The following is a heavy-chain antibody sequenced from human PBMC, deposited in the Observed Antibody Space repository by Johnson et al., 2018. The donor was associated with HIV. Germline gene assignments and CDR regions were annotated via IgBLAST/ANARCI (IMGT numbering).Heavy chain of an antibody. D-gene: IGHD3-16*02. CDR2: ISYDGSNK. CDR3: VRGGLGYQNIHDPFDI. V-gene: IGHV3-30-3*01. Sequence: QVQLVESGGGVVQPGRSLRLSCAASGFTFSSYAMHWVRQAPGKGLEWVAIISYDGSNKYYADSVKGRFTISRDNSKNSLYLQMNSLRAEDTALYYCVRGGLGYQNIHDPFDIWGQGTMVTVSS. J-gene: IGHJ3*02. CDR1: GFTFSSYA.